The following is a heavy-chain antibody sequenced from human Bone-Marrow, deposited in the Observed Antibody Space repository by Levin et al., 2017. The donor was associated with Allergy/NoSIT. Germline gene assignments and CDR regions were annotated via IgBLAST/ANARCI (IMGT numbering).Heavy chain of an antibody. Sequence: GESLKISCAASGFSFSSYWMSWVRRAPGKGLQWVAIIKQDGSETFYLDSVKGRFTISRDNAKNSLFLQMNSLRAEDTAVYYCARDQPYLGTLDWWGQGTLVTVSS. CDR1: GFSFSSYW. CDR3: ARDQPYLGTLDW. CDR2: IKQDGSET. J-gene: IGHJ4*02. V-gene: IGHV3-7*01.